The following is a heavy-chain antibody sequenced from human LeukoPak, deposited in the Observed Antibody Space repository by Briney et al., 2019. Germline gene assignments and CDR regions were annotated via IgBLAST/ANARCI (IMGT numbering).Heavy chain of an antibody. CDR2: ISAYNGNT. CDR3: ARDEDKYYYGSGSYSDY. D-gene: IGHD3-10*01. J-gene: IGHJ4*02. Sequence: ASVKVSCKASGYTYTSYGISWVRQAPGQGLEWMGWISAYNGNTNYAQKLQGRVTMTTDTSTSTAYMELRSLRSDDTAVYYCARDEDKYYYGSGSYSDYWGQGTLVTVSS. V-gene: IGHV1-18*01. CDR1: GYTYTSYG.